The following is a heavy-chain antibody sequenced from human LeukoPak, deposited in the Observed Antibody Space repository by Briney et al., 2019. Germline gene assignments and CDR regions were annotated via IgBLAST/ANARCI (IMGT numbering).Heavy chain of an antibody. J-gene: IGHJ6*02. Sequence: ASVKVSCKASGYTFTSYDINWVRQATGQGLEWMGWMNPNNGNTGYAQKFQGRVTMTRSTSISTAYMELSSLRSEDTAVYYCARLASSSWPLYYYYGMDVWGQGATVTVSS. CDR2: MNPNNGNT. CDR1: GYTFTSYD. V-gene: IGHV1-8*01. CDR3: ARLASSSWPLYYYYGMDV. D-gene: IGHD6-13*01.